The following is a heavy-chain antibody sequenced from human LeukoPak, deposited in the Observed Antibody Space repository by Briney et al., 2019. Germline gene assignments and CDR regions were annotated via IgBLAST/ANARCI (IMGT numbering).Heavy chain of an antibody. CDR3: ARGARVAAGRGYYYYYYMDV. V-gene: IGHV4-59*01. Sequence: SETLSLTCTVSGGYISSYYWSWIRQPPGEGLEWIGYVYYTGSTNYNPSLKSRVSISVGTSKNQFSLKLRSVSAADTAVYYCARGARVAAGRGYYYYYYMDVWGKGTTVTISS. CDR1: GGYISSYY. D-gene: IGHD6-13*01. CDR2: VYYTGST. J-gene: IGHJ6*03.